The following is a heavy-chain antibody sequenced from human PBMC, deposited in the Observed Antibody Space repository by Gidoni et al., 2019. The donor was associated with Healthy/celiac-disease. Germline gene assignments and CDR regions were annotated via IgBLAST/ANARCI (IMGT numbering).Heavy chain of an antibody. CDR3: ARSLVVVAATTYYYYYYMDV. J-gene: IGHJ6*03. CDR2: IDPSDSYT. Sequence: EVQLVQSGAEVKKPGESLRISCKGSGYSFTSYWIRWVRQMPGKGLAWMGRIDPSDSYTNYSPSFQGHVTISADKSISTAYLQWSSLKASDTAMYYCARSLVVVAATTYYYYYYMDVWGKGTTVTVSS. CDR1: GYSFTSYW. V-gene: IGHV5-10-1*03. D-gene: IGHD2-15*01.